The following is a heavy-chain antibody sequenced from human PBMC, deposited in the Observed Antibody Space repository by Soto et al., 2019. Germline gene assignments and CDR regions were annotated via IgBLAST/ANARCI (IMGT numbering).Heavy chain of an antibody. D-gene: IGHD3-10*01. V-gene: IGHV3-23*01. J-gene: IGHJ4*02. CDR1: GFTFNNYA. CDR3: AKGRGGSGSLTPRVDF. CDR2: ISGGGDTT. Sequence: EVQLLESGGGLVQPGGSLRLSCAASGFTFNNYAMTWVRQAPGKGLEWVSAISGGGDTTSYADSVKGRFTVSRDGSKNTQYLQMSSLRAEDTAVYYCAKGRGGSGSLTPRVDFWGQGTLVTVSS.